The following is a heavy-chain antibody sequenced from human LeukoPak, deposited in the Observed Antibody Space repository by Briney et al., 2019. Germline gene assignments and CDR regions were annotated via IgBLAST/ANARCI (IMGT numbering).Heavy chain of an antibody. V-gene: IGHV4-59*08. CDR3: ARSQGSGIAAAAPDY. D-gene: IGHD6-13*01. CDR1: GGSISSYY. J-gene: IGHJ4*02. CDR2: IYYSGST. Sequence: SETLSLTCTVSGGSISSYYWSWIRQPPGKGLEWIGYIYYSGSTNYNPSLKSRVTISVDTSKNQFSLKLSSVTAADTAVYYCARSQGSGIAAAAPDYWGQGTLVTVSS.